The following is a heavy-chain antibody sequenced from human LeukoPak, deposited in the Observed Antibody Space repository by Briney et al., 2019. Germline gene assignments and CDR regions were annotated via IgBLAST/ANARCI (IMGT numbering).Heavy chain of an antibody. CDR1: GDSVSSNNVA. J-gene: IGHJ4*02. Sequence: SRTLSLTCAISGDSVSSNNVAWDWIRQSPWRGLEWLGRTYYRSKWYNQYAVSVKSRVTVNPDTSKNQCSLQVNSVTPEDTAVYYCTREGWGIPRYFDYWGQGSLVTVSS. CDR3: TREGWGIPRYFDY. V-gene: IGHV6-1*01. CDR2: TYYRSKWYN. D-gene: IGHD3-16*01.